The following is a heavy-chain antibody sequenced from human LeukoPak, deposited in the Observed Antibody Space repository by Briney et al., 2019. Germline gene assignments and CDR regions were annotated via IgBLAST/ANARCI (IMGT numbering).Heavy chain of an antibody. V-gene: IGHV3-21*01. Sequence: GGSLRLSCAASGFTFSSYAVSWVRQAPGKGLEWVSFISSTSSYIDYADSVKGRFTISRDNAKNSLYLQMNSLGAEDTAVYYCARETYGDYGFDYWGQGTLVTVSS. CDR3: ARETYGDYGFDY. D-gene: IGHD4-17*01. J-gene: IGHJ4*02. CDR1: GFTFSSYA. CDR2: ISSTSSYI.